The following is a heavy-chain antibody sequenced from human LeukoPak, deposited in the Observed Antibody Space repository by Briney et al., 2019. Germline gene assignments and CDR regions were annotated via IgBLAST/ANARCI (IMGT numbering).Heavy chain of an antibody. J-gene: IGHJ5*02. CDR3: AMTRYSSSSAFDP. Sequence: PSETLSLTCTVSGGSISSHSYYWSWIRQPAGKGLERIGLIYTSGTTNYNPSLKSRVTISIDTSKNQFSLKLSSVTAADTAVYYCAMTRYSSSSAFDPWGQGTLVTVSS. CDR1: GGSISSHSYY. D-gene: IGHD6-6*01. V-gene: IGHV4-61*02. CDR2: IYTSGTT.